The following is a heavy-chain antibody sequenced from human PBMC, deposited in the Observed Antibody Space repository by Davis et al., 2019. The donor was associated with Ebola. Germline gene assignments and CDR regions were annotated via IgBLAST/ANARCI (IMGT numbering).Heavy chain of an antibody. CDR3: AKGGGLRNSFDY. J-gene: IGHJ4*02. CDR1: GFTFSSYG. Sequence: PGGSLRLSCAASGFTFSSYGMHWVRQAPGKGLEWVAVIWYDGSNKYYADSVKGRFTISRDNSKNTLYLQMNSLRAEDTAVYYCAKGGGLRNSFDYWGQGTLVTVSS. CDR2: IWYDGSNK. V-gene: IGHV3-33*06. D-gene: IGHD1-14*01.